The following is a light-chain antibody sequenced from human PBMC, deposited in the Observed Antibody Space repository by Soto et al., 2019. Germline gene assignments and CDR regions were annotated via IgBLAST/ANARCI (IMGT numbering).Light chain of an antibody. CDR2: DNN. CDR3: ATWDGILPGEV. J-gene: IGLJ2*01. Sequence: QSVLTQSPSVSAAPGQKVTISCSGSSSNIGKNYVSWYQQLPGTAPNLLIYDNNKRPSGLPDRFSATKSGTSATLDISGLQAGDEADYYCATWDGILPGEVFGAGTKLTVL. CDR1: SSNIGKNY. V-gene: IGLV1-51*01.